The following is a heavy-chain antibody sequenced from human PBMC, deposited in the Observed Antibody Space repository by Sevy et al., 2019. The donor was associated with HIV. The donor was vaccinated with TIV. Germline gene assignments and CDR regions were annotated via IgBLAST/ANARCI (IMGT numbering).Heavy chain of an antibody. CDR3: ARPGISEQWLVRNSYYFDY. CDR1: GYTFTGYY. D-gene: IGHD6-19*01. Sequence: APVKVSCKASGYTFTGYYMHWVRQAPGQGLEWMGWINPNSGGANYAQKFQGRVAMTRDTSISTAYMELSRLRSDDTAVYYCARPGISEQWLVRNSYYFDYWGQGTLVTVSS. J-gene: IGHJ4*02. V-gene: IGHV1-2*02. CDR2: INPNSGGA.